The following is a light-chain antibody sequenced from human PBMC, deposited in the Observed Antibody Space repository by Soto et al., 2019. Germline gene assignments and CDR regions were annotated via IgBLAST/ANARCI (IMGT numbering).Light chain of an antibody. J-gene: IGLJ1*01. CDR3: CSYAGSSTDV. Sequence: QSVLAQPASVSGSPGQSITISCTGTSSDVGSYNLVSWYQQHPGKAPKLMIYEVNKRPSGVSSRFSGSKSGNTASLTISGLQAEDEADYYCCSYAGSSTDVFGTGTKVTVL. CDR1: SSDVGSYNL. V-gene: IGLV2-23*02. CDR2: EVN.